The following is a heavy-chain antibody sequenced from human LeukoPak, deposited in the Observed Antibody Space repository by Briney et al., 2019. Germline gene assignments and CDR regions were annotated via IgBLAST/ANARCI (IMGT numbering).Heavy chain of an antibody. Sequence: GGSLTLSCAASGLTFNSYWMHWVRQVAGKGLVWVARINGDASNTTYADSVKGRFTISRDNAKNTLYLQMTSLRVDDTAVYYCARAMPHDNWFDPWGQGSLVTVSS. D-gene: IGHD2-2*01. J-gene: IGHJ5*02. CDR1: GLTFNSYW. CDR2: INGDASNT. CDR3: ARAMPHDNWFDP. V-gene: IGHV3-74*03.